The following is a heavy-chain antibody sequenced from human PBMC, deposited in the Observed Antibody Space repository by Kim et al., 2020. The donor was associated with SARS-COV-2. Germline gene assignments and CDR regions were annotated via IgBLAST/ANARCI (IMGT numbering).Heavy chain of an antibody. D-gene: IGHD6-13*01. CDR2: MPYSGGT. CDR1: GGSISSHH. V-gene: IGHV4-59*11. J-gene: IGHJ4*02. CDR3: ARGAAGVSSY. Sequence: SETLSLTCTVSGGSISSHHWSWIRQPPGKGLEWIGYMPYSGGTNYNPSLKSRVTMSVDTSKNQFSVKLTSVTAADTAVYYCARGAAGVSSYWGQGILVTV.